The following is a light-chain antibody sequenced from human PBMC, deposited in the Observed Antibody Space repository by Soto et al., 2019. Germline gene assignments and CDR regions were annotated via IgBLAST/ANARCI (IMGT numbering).Light chain of an antibody. J-gene: IGLJ1*01. V-gene: IGLV2-14*01. CDR1: SSDVGGCND. CDR2: DVS. CDR3: QSYDSSLSGYV. Sequence: QSVLTQPASVSGSPGQSITISCTGTSSDVGGCNDVSWYQQHPGKAPKLIIYDVSNRPSGVSNRFSGSKSGTSASLAITGLQAEDEADYYCQSYDSSLSGYVFGTGTKVTVL.